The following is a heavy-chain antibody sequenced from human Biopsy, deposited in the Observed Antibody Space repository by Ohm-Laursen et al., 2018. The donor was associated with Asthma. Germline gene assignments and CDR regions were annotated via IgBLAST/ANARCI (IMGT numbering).Heavy chain of an antibody. CDR3: AKDVFPGWELRRGPDY. D-gene: IGHD1-26*01. CDR1: GFTFSNYG. V-gene: IGHV3-30*18. Sequence: SLRLSCAASGFTFSNYGMHWVRQAPGKGLDWVAVISFDGSNKNYTDSVKGRFTIPRDNSRNTLHLQMNSLRAEDTAVYYCAKDVFPGWELRRGPDYWGQGTLVTVSS. CDR2: ISFDGSNK. J-gene: IGHJ4*02.